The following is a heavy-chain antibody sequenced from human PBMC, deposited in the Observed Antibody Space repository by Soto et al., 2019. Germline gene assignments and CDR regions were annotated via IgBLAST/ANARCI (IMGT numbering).Heavy chain of an antibody. Sequence: SLRLSCAASGFTFSSYAMSWVRQAPGKGLEWVSAISGSGGSTYYADSVKGRFTISRDNSKNTLYLQMNSLRAEDTAVYYCAKGADYDFGSGPPQNSFAYWGQGPLVPVS. CDR2: ISGSGGST. J-gene: IGHJ4*02. D-gene: IGHD3-3*01. CDR1: GFTFSSYA. CDR3: AKGADYDFGSGPPQNSFAY. V-gene: IGHV3-23*01.